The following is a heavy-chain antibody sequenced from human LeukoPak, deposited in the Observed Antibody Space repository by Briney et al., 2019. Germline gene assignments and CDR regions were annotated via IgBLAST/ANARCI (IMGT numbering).Heavy chain of an antibody. Sequence: GRSLRLSCAASGFTFSSYGMHWVRQAPGKGLEWVAVISYDGSNKYYADSVKGRFTISRDNSKNTLYLQMNSLRAEDTAVYYCAKGQLLSSSWFFDHWGQGTLVTVSS. CDR2: ISYDGSNK. CDR1: GFTFSSYG. D-gene: IGHD6-13*01. J-gene: IGHJ4*02. CDR3: AKGQLLSSSWFFDH. V-gene: IGHV3-30*18.